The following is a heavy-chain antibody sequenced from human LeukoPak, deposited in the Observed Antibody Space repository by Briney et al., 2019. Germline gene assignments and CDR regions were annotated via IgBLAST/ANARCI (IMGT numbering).Heavy chain of an antibody. V-gene: IGHV1-18*01. D-gene: IGHD3-22*01. J-gene: IGHJ3*02. CDR3: ARGPYYYDSSGYLHDDAFDI. CDR2: ISAYNGNT. Sequence: ASVKVSCKASGYTFTSYGISWVRQAPGQGLEWMGWISAYNGNTNYAQKFQGRVTMTRDTSISTAYMELSRLRSDDTAVYYCARGPYYYDSSGYLHDDAFDIWGQGTMVTVSS. CDR1: GYTFTSYG.